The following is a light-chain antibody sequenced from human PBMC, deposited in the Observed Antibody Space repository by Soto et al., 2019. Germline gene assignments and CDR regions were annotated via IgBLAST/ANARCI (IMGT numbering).Light chain of an antibody. J-gene: IGKJ3*01. V-gene: IGKV3-15*01. CDR2: GAS. CDR1: QSVSNN. CDR3: LQYNTWPFS. Sequence: EIVMTQSPATLSVSPGERATLSCRAGQSVSNNLAWFQQRPGQAPRPLIYGASTRATGIPARFSGSGSGTEFTLTISSLQSEDFAVYFCLQYNTWPFSFGPGTKVDV.